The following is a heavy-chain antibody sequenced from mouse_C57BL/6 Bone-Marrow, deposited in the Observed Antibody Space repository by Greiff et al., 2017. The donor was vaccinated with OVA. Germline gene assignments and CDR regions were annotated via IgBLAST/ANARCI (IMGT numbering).Heavy chain of an antibody. Sequence: VKLQESGAELARPGASVKLSCKASGYTFTSYGISWVKQRTRQGLEWIGEIYPRSGNTYYNEKFKGKATLTADKSSSTAYMELRSLTSEDSAVYFCALLSVDYWGQGTSVTVSS. J-gene: IGHJ4*01. V-gene: IGHV1-81*01. CDR2: IYPRSGNT. CDR1: GYTFTSYG. D-gene: IGHD2-10*01. CDR3: ALLSVDY.